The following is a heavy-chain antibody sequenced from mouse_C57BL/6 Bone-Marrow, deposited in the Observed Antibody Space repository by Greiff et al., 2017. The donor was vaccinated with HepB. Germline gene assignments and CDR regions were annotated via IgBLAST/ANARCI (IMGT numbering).Heavy chain of an antibody. Sequence: EVQLQQSGPVLARPGASVKMSCKTSGYTFTSYWLHWVKQRPGQGLDWIGAIYPENSDTSYNQKFKVEAKLTAVTSASTAYMEHSSRTNEDSAVYYCTRGDSIYAILFSYWGRGTLITVSA. CDR2: IYPENSDT. D-gene: IGHD2-5*01. V-gene: IGHV1-5*01. CDR1: GYTFTSYW. CDR3: TRGDSIYAILFSY. J-gene: IGHJ3*01.